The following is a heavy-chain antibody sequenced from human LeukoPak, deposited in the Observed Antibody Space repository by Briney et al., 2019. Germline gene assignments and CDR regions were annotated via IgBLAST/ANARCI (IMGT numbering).Heavy chain of an antibody. CDR3: ASAVAGYYSYYGMDV. Sequence: SGGSLRLSCAASGLTFSIYEMNWVRQAPGKGLEWVSYISSSGSNIYYADSVKGRFTISRDNPKNSLYLQINSLRAEDTAVYYCASAVAGYYSYYGMDVWGKGTTVTVSS. J-gene: IGHJ6*04. D-gene: IGHD6-19*01. CDR2: ISSSGSNI. V-gene: IGHV3-48*03. CDR1: GLTFSIYE.